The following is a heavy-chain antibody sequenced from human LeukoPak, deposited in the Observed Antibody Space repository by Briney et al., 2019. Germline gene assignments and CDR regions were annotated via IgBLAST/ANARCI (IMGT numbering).Heavy chain of an antibody. CDR1: GYTFTDYY. V-gene: IGHV1-2*02. CDR3: ARGWNYVGWIGNWFDP. CDR2: INPNSGGT. D-gene: IGHD1-7*01. Sequence: ASVKVSCKASGYTFTDYYIHWVRQAPGQGLEWMGWINPNSGGTNYAQKFQGRVTMTRDTSISTAYMELSRLRSDDTAVYYCARGWNYVGWIGNWFDPWGQGTLVTVSS. J-gene: IGHJ5*02.